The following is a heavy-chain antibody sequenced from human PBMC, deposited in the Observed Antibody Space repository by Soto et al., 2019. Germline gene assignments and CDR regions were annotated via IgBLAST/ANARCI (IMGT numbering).Heavy chain of an antibody. CDR2: IYYSGST. J-gene: IGHJ6*02. CDR1: GGSISSGGYY. V-gene: IGHV4-31*03. CDR3: ARREMATIGDYYYGMDV. D-gene: IGHD5-12*01. Sequence: SETLSLTCTVSGGSISSGGYYWSWIRQHPGKGLEWIGYIYYSGSTYYNPSLKSRVTISVVTSKNQFSLKLSSVTAADTAVYYCARREMATIGDYYYGMDVWGQGTTVTVSS.